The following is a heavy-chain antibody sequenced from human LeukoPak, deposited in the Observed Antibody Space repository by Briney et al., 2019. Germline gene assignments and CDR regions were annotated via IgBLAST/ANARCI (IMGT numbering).Heavy chain of an antibody. V-gene: IGHV3-23*01. CDR1: GFIFYRYA. Sequence: PGGSLRLSCAVCGFIFYRYAMLWPRQAPGKGLEWVSVIGGSGGSTYYADSVKGRFTISRDISKNTLYLQMNSLRAEDTAVYYCAKGSARTVQLVYPEGVHSFVIWGQGTMVTVSS. J-gene: IGHJ3*02. CDR2: IGGSGGST. CDR3: AKGSARTVQLVYPEGVHSFVI. D-gene: IGHD2-8*01.